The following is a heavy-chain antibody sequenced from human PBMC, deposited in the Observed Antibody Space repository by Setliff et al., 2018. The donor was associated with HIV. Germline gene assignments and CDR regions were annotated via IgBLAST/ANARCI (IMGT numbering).Heavy chain of an antibody. CDR2: IIPIIATT. Sequence: GASVKVSCKASGDTFRSHAISWVRQAPGQGLEWMGGIIPIIATTNYAQKFQDRVTITTDEPTNTVYMELSGLRSEDTAVYYCARVAGGYYFDYWGQGTLVTVSS. V-gene: IGHV1-69*05. J-gene: IGHJ4*02. CDR1: GDTFRSHA. CDR3: ARVAGGYYFDY.